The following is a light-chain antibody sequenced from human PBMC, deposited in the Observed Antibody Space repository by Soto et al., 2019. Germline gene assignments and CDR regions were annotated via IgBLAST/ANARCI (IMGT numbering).Light chain of an antibody. CDR1: QSITTH. J-gene: IGKJ2*01. CDR2: AAS. Sequence: DIQMTQSPSSLSASVGDRVTMTCRASQSITTHVNWYQQKPGKAPKLLIYAASILQSGVPSRFSGSGSGTDFTLTISRLQPEDFATYFCQQSYSTPTPPTFGQGTKVEIK. CDR3: QQSYSTPTPPT. V-gene: IGKV1-39*01.